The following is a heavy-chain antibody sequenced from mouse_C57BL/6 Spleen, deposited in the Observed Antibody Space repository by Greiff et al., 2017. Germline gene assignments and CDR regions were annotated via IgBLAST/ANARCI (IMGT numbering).Heavy chain of an antibody. V-gene: IGHV5-17*01. CDR2: ISSGSSTI. Sequence: EVQLQESGGGLVKPGGSLKLSCAASGFTFSDYGMHWVRQAPEKGLEWVAYISSGSSTIYYADTVKGRFTISRDNAKNTLFLQMTSLRSEDTAMYYCARDYYGRLDYWGQGTTLTVSS. CDR1: GFTFSDYG. J-gene: IGHJ2*01. CDR3: ARDYYGRLDY. D-gene: IGHD1-1*01.